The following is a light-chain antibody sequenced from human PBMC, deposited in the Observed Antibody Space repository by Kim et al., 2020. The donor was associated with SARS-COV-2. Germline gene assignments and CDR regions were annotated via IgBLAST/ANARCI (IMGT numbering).Light chain of an antibody. Sequence: IQLTQSPSSLSASVGDRVTITCRASQGISDHLAWYQQQPGRPPKLLIYGASTLHTGVTSRFSGSRSGTDFTLIISSLQPEDSASYYCQQHNTYPYSFGQGTKLEI. V-gene: IGKV1-9*01. CDR3: QQHNTYPYS. CDR2: GAS. J-gene: IGKJ2*03. CDR1: QGISDH.